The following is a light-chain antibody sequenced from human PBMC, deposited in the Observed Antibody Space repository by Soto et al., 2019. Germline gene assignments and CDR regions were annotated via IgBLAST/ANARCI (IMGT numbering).Light chain of an antibody. J-gene: IGLJ2*01. CDR1: SSDVGGYNY. V-gene: IGLV2-8*01. CDR3: SSNAVNKPLV. Sequence: QSALTQPPSASGSPGQSVTISCTGTSSDVGGYNYVSWYQQHPGKAPKLMIYEVSKWPSGVPDRFSGSKSGNTASLTVSGLQAEDEADYYCSSNAVNKPLVFGGGTQLTVL. CDR2: EVS.